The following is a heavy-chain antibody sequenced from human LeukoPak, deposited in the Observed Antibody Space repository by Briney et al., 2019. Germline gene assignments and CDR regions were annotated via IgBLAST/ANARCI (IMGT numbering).Heavy chain of an antibody. CDR3: VKWELRLDAFDI. CDR1: GYSISSGYY. D-gene: IGHD1-26*01. J-gene: IGHJ3*02. CDR2: IYYSGST. V-gene: IGHV4-38-2*02. Sequence: SETLSLTCTVSGYSISSGYYWGWIRQPPGKGLEWIGSIYYSGSTYYNPSLKSRVTISVDTSKNQFSLKLSSVTAADTAVYYCVKWELRLDAFDIWGQGTMVTVSS.